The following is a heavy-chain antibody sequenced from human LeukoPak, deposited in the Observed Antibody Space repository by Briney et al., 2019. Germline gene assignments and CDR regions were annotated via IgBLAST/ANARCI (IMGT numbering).Heavy chain of an antibody. CDR2: TYYAGNT. D-gene: IGHD1-26*01. J-gene: IGHJ4*02. CDR3: ARYGGVGATHFDY. CDR1: GGSISSYY. Sequence: TSETLSLTCTVSGGSISSYYWSWIRQPPGKGLEWIGYTYYAGNTNYNPSLKSRVSISVDTSKNRFSLKLNSVTAADTAVYYCARYGGVGATHFDYWGQGTLVTVSS. V-gene: IGHV4-59*01.